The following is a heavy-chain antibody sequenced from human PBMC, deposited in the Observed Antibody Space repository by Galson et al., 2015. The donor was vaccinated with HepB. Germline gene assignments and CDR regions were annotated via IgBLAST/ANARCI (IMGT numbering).Heavy chain of an antibody. CDR2: IKQDGSEK. D-gene: IGHD3-10*01. J-gene: IGHJ3*02. CDR1: GFTFSSYW. Sequence: SLRLSCAASGFTFSSYWMSWVRQAPGKGLEWVANIKQDGSEKYYVDSVKGRFTISRDNAKNSLYLQMNSLRAEDTAVYYCASHVMVRGVTDDAFDIWGQGTMVTVSS. V-gene: IGHV3-7*01. CDR3: ASHVMVRGVTDDAFDI.